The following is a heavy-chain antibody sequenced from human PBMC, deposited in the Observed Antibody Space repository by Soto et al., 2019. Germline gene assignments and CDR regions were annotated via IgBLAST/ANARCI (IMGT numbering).Heavy chain of an antibody. CDR1: GGSISTYY. Sequence: SETLSLTCTVSGGSISTYYWSWIRQPPGKGLEWIVYVFYSGTTNYNPSLKSRVTISVDTSKNQFSLKLSSVTAADTAVYYCARVIGSSGWFDYWGQGTLVTVSS. CDR3: ARVIGSSGWFDY. V-gene: IGHV4-59*01. D-gene: IGHD6-19*01. J-gene: IGHJ4*02. CDR2: VFYSGTT.